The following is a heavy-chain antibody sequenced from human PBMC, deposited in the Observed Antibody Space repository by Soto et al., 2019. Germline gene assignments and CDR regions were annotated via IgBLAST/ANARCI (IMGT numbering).Heavy chain of an antibody. CDR2: IWYVGSNK. CDR1: GFTFSSYG. V-gene: IGHV3-33*01. Sequence: QVQLVESGGGVVQPGRSLRLSCAASGFTFSSYGMHWVRQAPGKGLEWVAVIWYVGSNKYYADSVKGRFTISRDNSKNTLYLQMNSLRAEDTAVYYCARDHRNYDFFSYSFDYWGQGTLVTVSS. D-gene: IGHD3-3*01. CDR3: ARDHRNYDFFSYSFDY. J-gene: IGHJ4*02.